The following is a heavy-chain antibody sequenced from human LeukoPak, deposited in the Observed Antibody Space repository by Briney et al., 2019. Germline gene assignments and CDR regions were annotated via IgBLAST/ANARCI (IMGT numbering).Heavy chain of an antibody. CDR2: IIPIFGTA. Sequence: GASVKVSCKASGGTFSSYAISWVRQAPGQGLEWMGGIIPIFGTANYAQKFQGRVTITADKSTSTAYMELSSLRSEDTAVYYCALFGYHNYDYVWGSYRPKHNWFDPWGQGTLVTVSS. V-gene: IGHV1-69*06. CDR3: ALFGYHNYDYVWGSYRPKHNWFDP. D-gene: IGHD3-16*02. CDR1: GGTFSSYA. J-gene: IGHJ5*02.